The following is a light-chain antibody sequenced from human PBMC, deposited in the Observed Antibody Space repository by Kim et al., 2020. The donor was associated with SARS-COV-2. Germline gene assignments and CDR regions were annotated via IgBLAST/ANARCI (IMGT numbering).Light chain of an antibody. CDR3: QQYNRWPRT. J-gene: IGKJ1*01. CDR1: QSVSSN. Sequence: EIVMTQSPATLSVSPGERATLSCRASQSVSSNVAWYQQKPGQAPRLLIYGASTRATGIPARFGGSGSETEFTLTISSLQSEDSAVYYCQQYNRWPRTFGQGTKVDIK. V-gene: IGKV3-15*01. CDR2: GAS.